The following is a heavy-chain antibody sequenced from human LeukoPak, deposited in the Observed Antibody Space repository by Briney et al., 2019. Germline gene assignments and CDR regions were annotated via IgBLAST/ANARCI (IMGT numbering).Heavy chain of an antibody. D-gene: IGHD1-26*01. V-gene: IGHV1-2*02. CDR2: VNPNSGDT. Sequence: ASVKVSCKASGYTFTGYYLHWVRQAPGQGLEWMGCVNPNSGDTNYAQKFQGSVSMTRDTSISTVYMELSRLRSDDTAVYYCARASGSYWWFDSWGQGTLVTVSS. CDR3: ARASGSYWWFDS. J-gene: IGHJ5*01. CDR1: GYTFTGYY.